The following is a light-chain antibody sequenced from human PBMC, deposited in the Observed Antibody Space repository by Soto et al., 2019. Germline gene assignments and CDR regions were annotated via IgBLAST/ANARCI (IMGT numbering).Light chain of an antibody. J-gene: IGLJ1*01. Sequence: QSTVPAPDRLSGSYRYSTTISCTGTRSDVGGYNYVSWYQQHPGKAPKLMIYDVSNRPSGVSNRFSGSKSGNTASLTISGLQAEDEADYYCSSYTSSSTLGVFGTGT. V-gene: IGLV2-14*01. CDR3: SSYTSSSTLGV. CDR2: DVS. CDR1: RSDVGGYNY.